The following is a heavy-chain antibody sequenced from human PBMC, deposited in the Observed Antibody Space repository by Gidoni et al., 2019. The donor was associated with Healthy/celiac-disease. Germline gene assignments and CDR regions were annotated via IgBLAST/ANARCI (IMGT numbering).Heavy chain of an antibody. Sequence: QVQLQESGPGLVKPSQTLSLTCTVSGGSISSGGYYWSWIRQHPGKGLEWIGYIYYRGSTYYNPSLKSRVTISVDTSKNQFSLKLSSVTAADTAVYYCARGRGSYYDILTGYYTLDYWGQGTLVTVSS. J-gene: IGHJ4*02. D-gene: IGHD3-9*01. V-gene: IGHV4-31*03. CDR1: GGSISSGGYY. CDR3: ARGRGSYYDILTGYYTLDY. CDR2: IYYRGST.